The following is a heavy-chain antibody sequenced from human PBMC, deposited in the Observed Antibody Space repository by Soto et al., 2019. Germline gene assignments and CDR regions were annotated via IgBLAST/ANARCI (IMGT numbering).Heavy chain of an antibody. D-gene: IGHD3-3*01. J-gene: IGHJ4*02. V-gene: IGHV4-34*01. Sequence: QVQLQQWGAGLLKPSETLSLTCAVYGGSFSGYYWSWIRQPPGKGLEWIGEINHSGSTNYNPSLKSRVTISVDTSKNQFSLKLSSVTAADTAVYYCARGSSPYDFWSGYSRRLDYWGQGTLVTVSS. CDR2: INHSGST. CDR1: GGSFSGYY. CDR3: ARGSSPYDFWSGYSRRLDY.